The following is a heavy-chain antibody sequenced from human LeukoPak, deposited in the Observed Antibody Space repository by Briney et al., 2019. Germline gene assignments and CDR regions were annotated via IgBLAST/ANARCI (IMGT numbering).Heavy chain of an antibody. CDR1: GFVFDDYD. CDR3: AKPSGSGVDY. Sequence: PGGSLRLSCGASGFVFDDYDMHWVRQAPGKGLEWVAFIRSDGYHTYYTDSAKGRFIITRDNFKNTLYLQMNSLRLEDMAVYYCAKPSGSGVDYWGRGTRVTVSS. CDR2: IRSDGYHT. V-gene: IGHV3-30*02. D-gene: IGHD1-26*01. J-gene: IGHJ4*02.